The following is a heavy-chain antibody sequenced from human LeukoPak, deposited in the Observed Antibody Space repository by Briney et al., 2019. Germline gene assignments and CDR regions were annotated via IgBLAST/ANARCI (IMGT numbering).Heavy chain of an antibody. D-gene: IGHD5-18*01. CDR1: GFTFSSYA. V-gene: IGHV3-30*02. J-gene: IGHJ4*02. CDR2: IRYDGSNT. Sequence: PGGSLRLSCAASGFTFSSYAMYWVRQAPGKGMEWAAFIRYDGSNTYYADSVKGRFTISRDTSKNTLYLQMNSLRAEDTALYYCAKDVRAYSSGYYPAGYSDYWGQGTLVTVSS. CDR3: AKDVRAYSSGYYPAGYSDY.